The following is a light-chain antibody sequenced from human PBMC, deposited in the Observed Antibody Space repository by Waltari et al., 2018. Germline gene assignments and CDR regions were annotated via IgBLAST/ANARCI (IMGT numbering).Light chain of an antibody. CDR3: QAWDSKTVV. V-gene: IGLV3-1*01. CDR2: RDN. Sequence: SYEVTQPPSVSVSPGETASITCSGHKLGEKYASWYQQKPGQSPMLVIYRDNKRPSGLPERFSASNSGTTATLTISGTQAIDEADYFCQAWDSKTVVFGGGTKLTVL. J-gene: IGLJ3*02. CDR1: KLGEKY.